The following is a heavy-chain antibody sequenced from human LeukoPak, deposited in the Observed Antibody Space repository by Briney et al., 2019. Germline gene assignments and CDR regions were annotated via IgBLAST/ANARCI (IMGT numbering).Heavy chain of an antibody. CDR2: INPNSGGT. CDR1: GYTFTGYY. Sequence: GASVKVSCKASGYTFTGYYMHWVRQAPGQGLEWMGWINPNSGGTNYAQKLQGRVTMTTDTSTSTAYMELRSLRSDDTAVYYCARDSPLWGVVTATGDYWGQGTLVTVSS. CDR3: ARDSPLWGVVTATGDY. J-gene: IGHJ4*02. D-gene: IGHD2-21*02. V-gene: IGHV1-2*02.